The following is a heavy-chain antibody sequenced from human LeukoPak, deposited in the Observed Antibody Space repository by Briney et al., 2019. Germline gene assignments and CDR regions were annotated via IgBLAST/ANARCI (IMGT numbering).Heavy chain of an antibody. CDR1: GGSISSGGYY. CDR3: ARERVLEWLTYYYYMDV. J-gene: IGHJ6*03. Sequence: SQTLCLTCTVSGGSISSGGYYWSWIGQRAGKGLEWVGCIYGSGSTNDNPSLKSRVTMSVDTYKNQFSLKLSSVTAADTAVYYCARERVLEWLTYYYYMDVWGKGTTVTVSS. V-gene: IGHV4-61*02. D-gene: IGHD3-3*01. CDR2: IYGSGST.